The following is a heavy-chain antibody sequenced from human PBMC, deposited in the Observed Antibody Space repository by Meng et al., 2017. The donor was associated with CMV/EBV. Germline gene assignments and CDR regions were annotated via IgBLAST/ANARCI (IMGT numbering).Heavy chain of an antibody. V-gene: IGHV3-23*03. J-gene: IGHJ4*02. Sequence: LTCAASGFTFSSYAMSWVRQAPGKGLEWVSVIYSGGSSTYYADSVKGRFTISRDNSKNTLYLQMNSLRAEDTAVYYCAKGRYDFWSRYYEAYWGQGTLVTVSS. CDR2: IYSGGSST. CDR3: AKGRYDFWSRYYEAY. D-gene: IGHD3-3*01. CDR1: GFTFSSYA.